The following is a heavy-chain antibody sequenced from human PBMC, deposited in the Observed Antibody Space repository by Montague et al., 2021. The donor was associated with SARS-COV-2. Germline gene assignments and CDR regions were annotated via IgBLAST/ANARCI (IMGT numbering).Heavy chain of an antibody. Sequence: SLRLSCAASGLTVRSNYMTWVRQAPGKGLEWVSTVYNDDRTYYADSVKGRFTVSSDNSKDTMFLQMSSLRVEDTAAYFCARAAAGGPFDYWGQGTLVTVSS. CDR3: ARAAAGGPFDY. CDR2: VYNDDRT. V-gene: IGHV3-53*01. D-gene: IGHD6-13*01. CDR1: GLTVRSNY. J-gene: IGHJ4*02.